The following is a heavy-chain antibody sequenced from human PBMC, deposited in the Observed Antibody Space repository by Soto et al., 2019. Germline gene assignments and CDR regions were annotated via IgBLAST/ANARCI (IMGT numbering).Heavy chain of an antibody. CDR1: GFTFSSYG. Sequence: QVQLVESGGGVVQPGRSLRLSCAASGFTFSSYGMHWVRQAPGKGLEWVAVISYDGSNKYYADSVKGRFTISRDNSKNTLYLQMNSLRAEDTAVYYCAKDLWELHYYYGMDVWGQGTTVTVSS. D-gene: IGHD1-26*01. V-gene: IGHV3-30*18. CDR3: AKDLWELHYYYGMDV. J-gene: IGHJ6*02. CDR2: ISYDGSNK.